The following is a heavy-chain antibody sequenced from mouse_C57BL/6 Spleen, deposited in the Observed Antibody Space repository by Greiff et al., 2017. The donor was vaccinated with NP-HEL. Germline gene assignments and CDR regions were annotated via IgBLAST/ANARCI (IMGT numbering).Heavy chain of an antibody. D-gene: IGHD4-1*01. CDR1: GYTFTSYW. Sequence: KPGAELVKPGASVKLSCKASGYTFTSYWMHWVKQRPGQGLEWIGMMNANSGSANYNEKFKSKATLTVDKSSSTAYMQLSSLTSEDSAVYYCARSTWGFAYWGQGTLVTVSA. V-gene: IGHV1-64*01. J-gene: IGHJ3*01. CDR3: ARSTWGFAY. CDR2: MNANSGSA.